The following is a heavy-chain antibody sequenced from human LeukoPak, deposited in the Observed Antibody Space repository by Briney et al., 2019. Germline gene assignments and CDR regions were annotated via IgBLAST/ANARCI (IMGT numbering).Heavy chain of an antibody. CDR2: INPSGGGT. D-gene: IGHD3-16*02. V-gene: IGHV1-46*01. Sequence: ASVKVSCKASGYTFTSYYMHWVRQAPGQGLEWMGIINPSGGGTSYAQKFQGRVTMTRDTSTSTVYMELSSLRSEDTAVYYCARGRRYDYVWGSYRYTGYVPWFDPWGQGTLVTVSP. J-gene: IGHJ5*02. CDR1: GYTFTSYY. CDR3: ARGRRYDYVWGSYRYTGYVPWFDP.